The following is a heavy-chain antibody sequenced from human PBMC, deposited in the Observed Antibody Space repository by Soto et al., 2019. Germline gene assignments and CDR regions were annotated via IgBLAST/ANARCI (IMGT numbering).Heavy chain of an antibody. CDR3: AREDSSGYSDY. V-gene: IGHV4-61*01. J-gene: IGHJ4*02. CDR1: GGSVKGVSDY. D-gene: IGHD3-22*01. CDR2: SYYSGST. Sequence: QVQLQESGPGLVKPSETLSLTCTVSGGSVKGVSDYWSWIRQPPGKGLEWIGYSYYSGSTNYNPSPKSRVTLSVDTSKNQFSLKLSSVTAADTAVYYCAREDSSGYSDYWGQGILVTVSS.